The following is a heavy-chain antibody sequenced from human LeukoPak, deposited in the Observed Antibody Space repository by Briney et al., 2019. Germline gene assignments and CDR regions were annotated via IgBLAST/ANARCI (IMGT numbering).Heavy chain of an antibody. D-gene: IGHD3-10*01. J-gene: IGHJ4*02. CDR1: GFTFSSYG. CDR2: IKSKTDGGTT. Sequence: GRSLRLSCAASGFTFSSYGMNWVRQAPGKGLEWVGRIKSKTDGGTTDYAAPVKGRFTISRDDSKNTLYLQMNSLKTEDTAVYYCTTAQPLWFGEFPFDYWGQGTLVTVSS. V-gene: IGHV3-15*07. CDR3: TTAQPLWFGEFPFDY.